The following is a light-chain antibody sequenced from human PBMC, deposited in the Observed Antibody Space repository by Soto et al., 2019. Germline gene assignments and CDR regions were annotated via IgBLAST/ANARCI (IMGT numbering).Light chain of an antibody. J-gene: IGKJ2*01. CDR1: QTVTNY. CDR3: QHNYDVPRT. Sequence: DIQMTQSPSYLPTSVGDRVTITCRASQTVTNYVTWYQQKPGKAPRMLIFAASRVQNGIPSTFSGSGSGTDFTLNISHVQTEDFATYFCQHNYDVPRTFGQGTTLEI. V-gene: IGKV1-39*01. CDR2: AAS.